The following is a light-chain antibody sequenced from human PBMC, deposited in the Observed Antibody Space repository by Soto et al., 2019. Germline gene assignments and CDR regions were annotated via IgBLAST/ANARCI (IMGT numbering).Light chain of an antibody. CDR1: QAIYNY. Sequence: DIQMTQSPSSLSASVGDRVTITCRASQAIYNYLAWYQQKPGKVPTLLISAASTLQSGVPSRFCGSGSGPDFTLTISSLQPEDVATYYCQKFSAVPTFGGGTKVEI. J-gene: IGKJ4*01. V-gene: IGKV1-27*01. CDR2: AAS. CDR3: QKFSAVPT.